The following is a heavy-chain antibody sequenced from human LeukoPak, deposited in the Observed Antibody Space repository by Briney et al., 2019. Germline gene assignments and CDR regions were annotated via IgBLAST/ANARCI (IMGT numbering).Heavy chain of an antibody. CDR3: ARKDDILTGYTPNGMDV. J-gene: IGHJ6*02. D-gene: IGHD3-9*01. CDR2: INHSGST. CDR1: GGSFSGYY. Sequence: SETLSLTWAVYGGSFSGYYWSWIRQPPAKGLEWIGEINHSGSTNYNPSLKSRVTISVDTSKNQFSLKLSSVTAADTAVYYCARKDDILTGYTPNGMDVWGQGTTVTVSS. V-gene: IGHV4-34*01.